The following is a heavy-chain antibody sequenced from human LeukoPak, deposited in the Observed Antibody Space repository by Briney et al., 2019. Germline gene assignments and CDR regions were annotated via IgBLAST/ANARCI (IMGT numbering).Heavy chain of an antibody. CDR3: ARGSGWYYY. CDR1: GGSISGSYY. CDR2: IYYSGST. J-gene: IGHJ4*02. D-gene: IGHD6-19*01. Sequence: SETLSLTCTVSGGSISGSYYWVWIRQPPGKGLEWIGYIYYSGSTNYNPSLKSRVTISVDTSKNQFSLKLSSVTAADTAVYYCARGSGWYYYWGQGTLVTVSS. V-gene: IGHV4-61*01.